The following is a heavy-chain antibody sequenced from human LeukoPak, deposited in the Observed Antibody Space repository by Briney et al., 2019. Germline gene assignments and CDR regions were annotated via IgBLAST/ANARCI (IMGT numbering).Heavy chain of an antibody. CDR2: IYHSGST. V-gene: IGHV4-30-2*01. Sequence: PSETLSLTCTVSGVSISSGGYSWSWIRQPPGTALERIGYIYHSGSTYHSPSLKGRVTISVDRSKNQFSLKLSSVTAADTAVYYCARLDSSSWYGGGALDYWGQGTLVTVSS. CDR1: GVSISSGGYS. D-gene: IGHD6-13*01. J-gene: IGHJ4*02. CDR3: ARLDSSSWYGGGALDY.